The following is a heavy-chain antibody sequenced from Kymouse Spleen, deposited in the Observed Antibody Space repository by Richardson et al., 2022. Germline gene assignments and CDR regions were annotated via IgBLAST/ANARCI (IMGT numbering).Heavy chain of an antibody. V-gene: IGHV4-39*01. Sequence: QLQLQESGPGLVKPSETLSLTCTVSGGSISSSSYYWGWIRQPPGKGLEWIGSIYYSGSTYYNPSLKSRVTISVDTSKNQFSLKLSSVTAADTAVYYCARHAPDTAMVTNYFDYWGQGTLVTVSS. CDR1: GGSISSSSYY. J-gene: IGHJ4*02. CDR3: ARHAPDTAMVTNYFDY. CDR2: IYYSGST. D-gene: IGHD5-18,IGHD5-18*01.